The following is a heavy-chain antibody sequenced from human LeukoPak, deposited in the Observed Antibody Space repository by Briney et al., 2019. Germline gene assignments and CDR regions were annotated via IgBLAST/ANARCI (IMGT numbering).Heavy chain of an antibody. Sequence: SETLSLTCTVSGGSISSSSYYWGWIRQPPGKGLEWIGSIYYSGSTYYNPSLKSRVTMSVDTSKNQFSLKLSSVTAADTAVYYCARTLTDGDYIYWYFDLWGRGTLVTVSS. J-gene: IGHJ2*01. CDR2: IYYSGST. V-gene: IGHV4-39*07. CDR3: ARTLTDGDYIYWYFDL. D-gene: IGHD4-17*01. CDR1: GGSISSSSYY.